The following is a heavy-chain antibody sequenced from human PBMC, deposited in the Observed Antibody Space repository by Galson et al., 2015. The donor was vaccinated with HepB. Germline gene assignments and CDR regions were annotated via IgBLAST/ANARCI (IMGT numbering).Heavy chain of an antibody. CDR3: ARETPYYYGSGSYYMGIDY. CDR2: IWYDGSNE. CDR1: GFTFSSYG. J-gene: IGHJ4*02. V-gene: IGHV3-33*08. Sequence: SLRLSCAASGFTFSSYGMHWVRQAPGKGLEWVAVIWYDGSNEYYADSVKGRFTISRDNSKNTLYLQMNSLRAEDTAVYYCARETPYYYGSGSYYMGIDYWGQGTLVTVSS. D-gene: IGHD3-10*01.